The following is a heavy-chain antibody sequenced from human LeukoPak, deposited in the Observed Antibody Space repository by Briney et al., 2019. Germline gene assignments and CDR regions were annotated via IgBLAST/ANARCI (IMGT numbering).Heavy chain of an antibody. V-gene: IGHV1-18*01. CDR3: VRGYCSSATCRHFDY. CDR2: ISVYNGNT. D-gene: IGHD2-2*01. Sequence: RASVKVSCKASGGTFSRYAISWVRQAPGQGLEWMGWISVYNGNTNYAQKLQGRVTMTADTSTTTAYMELRSLRSDDTAVYYCVRGYCSSATCRHFDYWGQGALVTVSS. CDR1: GGTFSRYA. J-gene: IGHJ4*02.